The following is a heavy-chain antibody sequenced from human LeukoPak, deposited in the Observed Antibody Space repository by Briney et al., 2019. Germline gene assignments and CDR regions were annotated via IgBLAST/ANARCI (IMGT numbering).Heavy chain of an antibody. J-gene: IGHJ5*02. V-gene: IGHV4-4*08. D-gene: IGHD3-22*01. CDR1: AGSICNSY. Sequence: TSETLSLTCAVSAGSICNSYCSWARQPPGKGLQFIGYISTGGDISYNPSLRSRATMSINPSNNQLSLTLTSVTTADTAVYFCVRAPGRGYDLEPWGQGSLVTVSS. CDR3: VRAPGRGYDLEP. CDR2: ISTGGDI.